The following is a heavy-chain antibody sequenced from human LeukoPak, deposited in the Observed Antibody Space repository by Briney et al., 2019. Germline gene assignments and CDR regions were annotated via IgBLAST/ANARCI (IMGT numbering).Heavy chain of an antibody. V-gene: IGHV4-61*02. J-gene: IGHJ4*02. CDR1: GGSFSSGRYF. D-gene: IGHD6-13*01. CDR3: AREGYSSSCYSGYYYFDY. CDR2: IYTSGST. Sequence: SQTLTLSCTVSGGSFSSGRYFWTWIRQPAGKGLEWIGRIYTSGSTDYNPSLKSRVTIPVDASKNQFSLKLSPVTAADTAVYYCAREGYSSSCYSGYYYFDYWGQGTLVTVSS.